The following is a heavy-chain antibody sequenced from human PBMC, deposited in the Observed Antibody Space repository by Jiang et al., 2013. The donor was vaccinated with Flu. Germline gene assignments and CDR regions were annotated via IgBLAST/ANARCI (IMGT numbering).Heavy chain of an antibody. CDR1: GFTFSSYA. J-gene: IGHJ4*02. Sequence: RLSCAASGFTFSSYAMSWVRQAPGKGLEWVSAISGSGGSTYYADSVKGRFTISRDNSKNTLYLQMNSLGVEDTAVYYCTKSPYTSSWYGSFDCWGQGTLVTVSS. V-gene: IGHV3-23*01. D-gene: IGHD6-13*01. CDR2: ISGSGGST. CDR3: TKSPYTSSWYGSFDC.